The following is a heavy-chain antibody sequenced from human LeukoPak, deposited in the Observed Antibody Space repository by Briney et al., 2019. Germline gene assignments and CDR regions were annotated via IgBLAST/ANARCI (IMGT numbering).Heavy chain of an antibody. V-gene: IGHV4-59*11. CDR1: GGSISSHY. CDR2: IYYSGSS. J-gene: IGHJ5*02. D-gene: IGHD3-22*01. Sequence: SETLSLTCTVSGGSISSHYWSWIRQPPGKGLEWIGYIYYSGSSKYNPSLKSRVTISVDTSKNQFSLKLSSVTAADTAVYYCARLYDSSGYTDWLDPWGQGTLVTVSS. CDR3: ARLYDSSGYTDWLDP.